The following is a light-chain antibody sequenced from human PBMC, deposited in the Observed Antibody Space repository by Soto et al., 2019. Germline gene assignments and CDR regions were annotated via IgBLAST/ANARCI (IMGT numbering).Light chain of an antibody. CDR2: DAS. CDR3: SQRSDWPIT. CDR1: QSISNF. J-gene: IGKJ5*01. Sequence: EIVLTQSPATLSLSARERASLSCGASQSISNFLAWYQQKPGQAPRLLIYDASNRATGIPARFSGSGYGTDFTLTISSLEPEDFAVYYCSQRSDWPITFGQGTRLDIK. V-gene: IGKV3-11*01.